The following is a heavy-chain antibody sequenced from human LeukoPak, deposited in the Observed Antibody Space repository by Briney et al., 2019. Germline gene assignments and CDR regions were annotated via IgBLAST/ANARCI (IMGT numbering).Heavy chain of an antibody. V-gene: IGHV1-46*01. CDR2: INPSGAGT. CDR3: VRSYCGGDCQGRAYYFDY. J-gene: IGHJ4*02. Sequence: ASVKVSCKASGYTFTSYYMHLVRQAPGQGLEWMGIINPSGAGTNYAQKFQGRVTLTRDTSTSTLYMELSSLRSEDTAVYYCVRSYCGGDCQGRAYYFDYWGQGTLVTVSS. D-gene: IGHD2-21*01. CDR1: GYTFTSYY.